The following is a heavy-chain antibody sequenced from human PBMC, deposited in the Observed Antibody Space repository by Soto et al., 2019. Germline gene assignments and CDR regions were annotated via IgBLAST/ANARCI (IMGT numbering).Heavy chain of an antibody. CDR3: ARDVGPVTIFGEALSGYFDF. V-gene: IGHV3-7*03. D-gene: IGHD3-3*01. Sequence: EVQLVESGGGLVQPGGSLRLSCAVSGFSFGNYWVSWVRQAPGKGLEWLASIKEDGSERYYLDSVKGRFTISRDNAKDSLSLQMNSLRGEDTAFYYCARDVGPVTIFGEALSGYFDFWGQGTLVTVSS. J-gene: IGHJ4*02. CDR2: IKEDGSER. CDR1: GFSFGNYW.